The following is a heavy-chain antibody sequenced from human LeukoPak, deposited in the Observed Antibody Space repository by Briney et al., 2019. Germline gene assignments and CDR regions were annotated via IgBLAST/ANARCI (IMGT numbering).Heavy chain of an antibody. Sequence: SETLSLTCTVSGGSISSSSYYWGWIRQPPVKGLEWIGTIFYSGSAYYNPSLKSRITISVDTSKNQFSLKLSSVTAADTAVYYCARGVDYGYYYFDYWGQGTLVPVSS. D-gene: IGHD4-17*01. V-gene: IGHV4-39*07. J-gene: IGHJ4*02. CDR3: ARGVDYGYYYFDY. CDR1: GGSISSSSYY. CDR2: IFYSGSA.